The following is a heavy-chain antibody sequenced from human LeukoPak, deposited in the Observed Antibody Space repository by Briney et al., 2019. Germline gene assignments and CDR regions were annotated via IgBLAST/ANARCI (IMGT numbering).Heavy chain of an antibody. J-gene: IGHJ4*02. CDR3: ARGGYYAASDI. D-gene: IGHD3-3*01. CDR1: GLTFSSHA. Sequence: GGSLRLSCAASGLTFSSHAMHWVRQAPGKGLEYVSAIVSNGGNTYYADSVRGRFTISRDNSKDTVYLQMGSLRPEDTAVYYCARGGYYAASDIWGQGALVTVSS. CDR2: IVSNGGNT. V-gene: IGHV3-64*02.